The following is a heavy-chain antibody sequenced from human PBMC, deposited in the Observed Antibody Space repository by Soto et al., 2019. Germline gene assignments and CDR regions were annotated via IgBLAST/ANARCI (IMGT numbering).Heavy chain of an antibody. CDR1: GFTFGSYA. CDR2: ISGSGGST. Sequence: EVQLLESGGGLVQTGGSLRPSCAASGFTFGSYAMRWVRQAPGKGLEWVSGISGSGGSTYYADSVKGRFTISRDNSKNKLCLQMSSLRGEDTAVYYCAKGVKGYGRYYGMDVWGQGTTVTVSS. J-gene: IGHJ6*02. D-gene: IGHD4-17*01. V-gene: IGHV3-23*01. CDR3: AKGVKGYGRYYGMDV.